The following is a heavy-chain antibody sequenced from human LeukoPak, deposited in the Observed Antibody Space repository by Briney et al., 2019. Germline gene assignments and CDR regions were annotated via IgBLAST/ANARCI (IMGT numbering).Heavy chain of an antibody. CDR2: ISGSGGST. V-gene: IGHV3-23*01. CDR1: GFTLRDYY. D-gene: IGHD6-19*01. CDR3: GNVKQWLVTYFDY. Sequence: PGGSLRLSCSASGFTLRDYYMSWVRQAPGKGLGWGSAISGSGGSTYYADSVKGRFTISRDNSKNTLYLQMNSLRAEDTAVYYCGNVKQWLVTYFDYWGQGTLVTVSS. J-gene: IGHJ4*02.